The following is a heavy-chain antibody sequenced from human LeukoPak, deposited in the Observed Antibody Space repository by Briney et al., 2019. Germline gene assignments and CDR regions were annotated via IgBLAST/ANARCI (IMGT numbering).Heavy chain of an antibody. Sequence: PSETLSLTCTVSGGSISSYHWSWIRQPVGKGLEWIGRIYTSGSTNYNPSLKSRVTMSVDTSKNQFSLKLSSVTAADTAMYYCARGGTMGNANWFDPWGQGTLVTVSP. CDR2: IYTSGST. V-gene: IGHV4-4*07. D-gene: IGHD3-16*01. CDR1: GGSISSYH. CDR3: ARGGTMGNANWFDP. J-gene: IGHJ5*02.